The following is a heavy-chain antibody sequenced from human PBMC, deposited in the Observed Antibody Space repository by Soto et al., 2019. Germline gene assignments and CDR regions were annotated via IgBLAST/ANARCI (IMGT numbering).Heavy chain of an antibody. D-gene: IGHD3-10*01. V-gene: IGHV2-5*02. Sequence: QITLKESGPTLVKPTQTLTLTCTFSGFSLSTSGVGVGWIRQPPGKALEWLALIYWDDDKRYSPSLKSRLTITKDTSKNLVVHTMTNMDPVETATYSCALTYYGSGSYYNVRWFDPWGQGTLVTVSS. J-gene: IGHJ5*02. CDR2: IYWDDDK. CDR3: ALTYYGSGSYYNVRWFDP. CDR1: GFSLSTSGVG.